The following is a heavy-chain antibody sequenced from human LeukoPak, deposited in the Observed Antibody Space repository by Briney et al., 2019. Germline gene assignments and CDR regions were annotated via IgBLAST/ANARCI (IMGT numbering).Heavy chain of an antibody. J-gene: IGHJ3*02. CDR2: INHSGST. V-gene: IGHV4-38-2*02. CDR1: GYSISSGYY. Sequence: SETLSLTCTVSGYSISSGYYWGWIRQPPGKGLEWIGEINHSGSTNYNPSLKSRVTISVDTSKNQFSLKLSSVTAADTAVYYCARADYYDSSGYSNDAFDIWGQGTMVTVSS. CDR3: ARADYYDSSGYSNDAFDI. D-gene: IGHD3-22*01.